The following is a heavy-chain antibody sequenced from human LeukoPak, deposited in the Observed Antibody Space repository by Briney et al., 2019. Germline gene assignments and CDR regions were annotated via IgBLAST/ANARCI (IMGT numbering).Heavy chain of an antibody. CDR1: GGSFSGYY. Sequence: PSETLSLTCAVYGGSFSGYYWSWIRQPPGKGLEWIGEINHSGSTNYNPSLKSRVTISVDTSKNQFSLKLSSVTAADTAVYYCARDEAVAGRGNCWGQGTLVTVSS. CDR3: ARDEAVAGRGNC. V-gene: IGHV4-34*01. D-gene: IGHD6-19*01. J-gene: IGHJ4*02. CDR2: INHSGST.